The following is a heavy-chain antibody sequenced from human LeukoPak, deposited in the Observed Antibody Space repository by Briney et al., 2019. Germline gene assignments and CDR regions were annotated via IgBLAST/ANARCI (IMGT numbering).Heavy chain of an antibody. V-gene: IGHV3-48*03. CDR2: ISSSGSTI. CDR1: GFTFSSYE. CDR3: ARDRFGGSYPLDY. J-gene: IGHJ4*02. D-gene: IGHD1-26*01. Sequence: PGGSLRLSCAASGFTFSSYEMNWVRQVPGKGLEWVSYISSSGSTIYYADSVKGRFTISRDNAKNSLYLQMNSLRAEDTAVYYCARDRFGGSYPLDYWGQGTLVTVSS.